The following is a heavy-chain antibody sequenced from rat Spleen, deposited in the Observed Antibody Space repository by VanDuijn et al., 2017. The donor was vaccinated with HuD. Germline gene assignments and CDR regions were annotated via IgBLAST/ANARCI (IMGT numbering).Heavy chain of an antibody. CDR1: GFSLTSYH. D-gene: IGHD1-10*01. CDR3: ARPNNYYVMDV. CDR2: ISYEGSST. V-gene: IGHV5-22*01. J-gene: IGHJ4*01. Sequence: VQLKESGPGLVQPSQTLSLTCTVSGFSLTSYHVSWVRQAPKKGLEWVASISYEGSSTYYGDSVKGRFTISRDNAKSTLYLQMNSLRSEDTATYYCARPNNYYVMDVWGQGASVTVSS.